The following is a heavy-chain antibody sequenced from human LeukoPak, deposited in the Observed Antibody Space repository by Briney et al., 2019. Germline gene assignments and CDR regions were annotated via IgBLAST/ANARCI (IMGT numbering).Heavy chain of an antibody. CDR3: ARVRQRTTAFDY. V-gene: IGHV3-7*03. D-gene: IGHD1-7*01. J-gene: IGHJ4*02. CDR2: VKQSGSEQ. Sequence: GGSLRLSCAASGFTFSNYWMSWVRQAPGKGLEWVANVKQSGSEQYYVNSVKGRFTISRDNSKNTLYLQMNSLRAEDTAVYYCARVRQRTTAFDYWGQGTLVTVSS. CDR1: GFTFSNYW.